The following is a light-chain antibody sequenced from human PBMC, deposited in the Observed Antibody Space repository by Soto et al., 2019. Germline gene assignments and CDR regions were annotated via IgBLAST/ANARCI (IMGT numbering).Light chain of an antibody. CDR3: SSYTSSSTPCV. Sequence: QSVLTQPASVSGSPGQSITTSCTGTSSDVGGYNYVSWYQQHPGKAPKLMIYEVSNRPSGVSNRFSGSKSGNTASLTISGLQAEDEADYCCSSYTSSSTPCVFGTGTKVTVL. V-gene: IGLV2-14*01. J-gene: IGLJ1*01. CDR1: SSDVGGYNY. CDR2: EVS.